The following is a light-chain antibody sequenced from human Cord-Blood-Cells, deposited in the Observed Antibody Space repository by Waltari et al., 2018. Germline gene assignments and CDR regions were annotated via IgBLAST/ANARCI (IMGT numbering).Light chain of an antibody. CDR2: EGS. CDR1: SSAVGSYNL. CDR3: CSYAGSSTV. J-gene: IGLJ3*02. Sequence: QSALTQPASVSGSPGQSITISCTGTSSAVGSYNLVSWYQQHPGKAPKLMIYEGSKRPSGVSNRFSGSKSGNTASLTISGLQAEDEVDYYCCSYAGSSTVFGGGTKLTVL. V-gene: IGLV2-23*01.